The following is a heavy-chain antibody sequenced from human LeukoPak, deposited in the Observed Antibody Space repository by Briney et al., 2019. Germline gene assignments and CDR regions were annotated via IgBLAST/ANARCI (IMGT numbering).Heavy chain of an antibody. CDR2: INPNSGGT. Sequence: ASVKVSCKASGYTFTGYYMHWVRQAPGQGLEWMGWINPNSGGTNYAQKFQGRVTMTRDTSISTAYMELSRLRSDDTAVYYCARVLYYGSGSYNAFDIWGQGTMVTVSS. D-gene: IGHD3-10*01. V-gene: IGHV1-2*02. CDR1: GYTFTGYY. J-gene: IGHJ3*02. CDR3: ARVLYYGSGSYNAFDI.